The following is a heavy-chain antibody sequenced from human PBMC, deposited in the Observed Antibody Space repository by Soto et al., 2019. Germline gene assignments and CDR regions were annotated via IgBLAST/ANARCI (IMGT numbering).Heavy chain of an antibody. CDR3: ASSYCSSTSCSSDY. CDR1: GFTFSSYA. V-gene: IGHV3-30-3*01. Sequence: QVQLVESGGGVVQPGRSLRLSCAASGFTFSSYAMHWVCQAPGKGLEWVAVISYDGSNKYYADSVKGRFTISRDNSKNTLYLQMNSLRAEDTAVYYCASSYCSSTSCSSDYWGQGTLVTVSS. J-gene: IGHJ4*02. D-gene: IGHD2-2*01. CDR2: ISYDGSNK.